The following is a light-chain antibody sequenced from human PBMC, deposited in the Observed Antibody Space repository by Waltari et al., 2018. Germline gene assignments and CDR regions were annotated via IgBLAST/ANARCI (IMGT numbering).Light chain of an antibody. CDR3: QHYNSAPWT. CDR1: QGISSY. J-gene: IGKJ1*01. Sequence: DIQMTQSPSSLSASVGDTVTITCRSSQGISSYLAWYQQKPGKAPTPLIYYASNLESGGPSRFIGIVSGTEFTLTISSLQPEDFATYYCQHYNSAPWTFGQGTKVEIK. CDR2: YAS. V-gene: IGKV1-16*01.